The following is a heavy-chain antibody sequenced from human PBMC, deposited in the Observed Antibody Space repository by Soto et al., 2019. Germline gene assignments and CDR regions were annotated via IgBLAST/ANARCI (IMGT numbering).Heavy chain of an antibody. Sequence: GGSLRLSCAASGFTFSSYAMSWVRQAPGKGLEWVSAISGSGGSTYYADSVKGRFTISRDNSKNTLYLQMNSLRAEDTAVYYCAKDRGGYDSPYYYYYYMDVWGKGTTVTVSS. V-gene: IGHV3-23*01. CDR3: AKDRGGYDSPYYYYYYMDV. D-gene: IGHD3-10*01. J-gene: IGHJ6*03. CDR2: ISGSGGST. CDR1: GFTFSSYA.